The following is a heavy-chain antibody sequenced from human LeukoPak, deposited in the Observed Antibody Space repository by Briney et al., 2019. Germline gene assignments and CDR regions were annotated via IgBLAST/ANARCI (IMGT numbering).Heavy chain of an antibody. V-gene: IGHV3-7*03. Sequence: PGGSLRLPCAASGFRFSTYWMSWVRQAPGEGLQWVANINEDGSETNYADSVKGRFTISRDSGKNSLYLQMSSLRADDTAVYYCARESPYGAIDYWGQGTLVIVPP. D-gene: IGHD4/OR15-4a*01. CDR2: INEDGSET. CDR3: ARESPYGAIDY. J-gene: IGHJ4*02. CDR1: GFRFSTYW.